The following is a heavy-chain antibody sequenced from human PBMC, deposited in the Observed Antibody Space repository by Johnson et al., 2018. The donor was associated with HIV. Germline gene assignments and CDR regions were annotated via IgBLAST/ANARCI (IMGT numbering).Heavy chain of an antibody. J-gene: IGHJ3*02. Sequence: QVQLVESGGGLVKPGGSLRLSCAASGFTFSSYVMHWVCQAPGKGLEWVAFISYDGSNKYYADSVKGRFTISRDNSKNTLYLQMNSLRAEDTAVYYCARERYGSQAIDGFDIWGQGTMVTVSS. V-gene: IGHV3-30*04. CDR1: GFTFSSYV. D-gene: IGHD2-15*01. CDR2: ISYDGSNK. CDR3: ARERYGSQAIDGFDI.